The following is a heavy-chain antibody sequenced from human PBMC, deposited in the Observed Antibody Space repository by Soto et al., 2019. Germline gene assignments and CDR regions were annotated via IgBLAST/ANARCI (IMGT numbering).Heavy chain of an antibody. D-gene: IGHD3-22*01. CDR2: INPSGGST. CDR1: GYIFTNHY. V-gene: IGHV1-46*01. CDR3: ARADYYDSSGFYYDC. J-gene: IGHJ4*02. Sequence: QVQLVQSGAEVKKPGASVKVSCKASGYIFTNHYIHWVRQAPGQGLEWMGIINPSGGSTNYLQKFQGRITMTRATSTSTFYMELSSLRSEDTAVYFCARADYYDSSGFYYDCWGQGSLVTVSS.